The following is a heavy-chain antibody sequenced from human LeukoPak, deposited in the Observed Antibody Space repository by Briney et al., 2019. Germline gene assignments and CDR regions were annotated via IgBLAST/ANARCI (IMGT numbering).Heavy chain of an antibody. CDR2: IYPGDSHT. Sequence: GESLKISCKGSGXSFTSYWIGWVRQMPGKGLEWMGIIYPGDSHTRYNPSFQGQVTISADKSISTAYLQWSSLKASDTAVYYCARRMGMTYFDYWGQGTLVTVSS. CDR3: ARRMGMTYFDY. J-gene: IGHJ4*02. D-gene: IGHD5-24*01. V-gene: IGHV5-51*01. CDR1: GXSFTSYW.